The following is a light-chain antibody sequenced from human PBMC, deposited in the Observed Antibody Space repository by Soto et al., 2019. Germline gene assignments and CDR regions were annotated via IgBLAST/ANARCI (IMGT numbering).Light chain of an antibody. Sequence: QSALTQPASVSGSPGQSITISCTGTSSDVGGYNYVSWYQQHPGKAPQLMIYEVSNRPSGVSNRFSGSKSGNTASLTISGLQAEDEADIYCSSYTSSSTRVFGGGTKLTVL. CDR3: SSYTSSSTRV. CDR2: EVS. V-gene: IGLV2-14*01. CDR1: SSDVGGYNY. J-gene: IGLJ3*02.